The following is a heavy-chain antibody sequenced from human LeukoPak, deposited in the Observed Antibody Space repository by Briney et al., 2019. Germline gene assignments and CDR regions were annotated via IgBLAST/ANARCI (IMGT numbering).Heavy chain of an antibody. CDR1: DSSITSTYY. Sequence: PSETLSLTCTVSDSSITSTYYWAWFRQPPGKGLEWIGEIHPHGIFYYNSSLMSRVTISIDTSKSRFSLRLTSVTAADTAFYFCARGRDRSKAGDLWGQGSLVTVSS. J-gene: IGHJ5*02. V-gene: IGHV4-38-2*02. CDR3: ARGRDRSKAGDL. CDR2: IHPHGIF. D-gene: IGHD5-24*01.